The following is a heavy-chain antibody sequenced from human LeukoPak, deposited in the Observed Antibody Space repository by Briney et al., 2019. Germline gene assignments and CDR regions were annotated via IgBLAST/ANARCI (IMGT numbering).Heavy chain of an antibody. CDR1: GFTFSSYA. Sequence: GGCLRLSCAASGFTFSSYAMRWVRQDPGKGLGWVSSISGSGGSTYYADSVKGRFTTSRDNSKNTLYLQMNRLRAEDTAVYYCAKDVLLWFGELPTTFDYWGQGTLVTVSS. J-gene: IGHJ4*02. CDR3: AKDVLLWFGELPTTFDY. V-gene: IGHV3-23*01. D-gene: IGHD3-10*01. CDR2: ISGSGGST.